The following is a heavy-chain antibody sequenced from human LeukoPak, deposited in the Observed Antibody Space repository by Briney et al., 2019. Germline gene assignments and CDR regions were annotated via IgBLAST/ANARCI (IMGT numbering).Heavy chain of an antibody. CDR1: GYTFTTHG. CDR2: ISAHNGNT. J-gene: IGHJ2*01. Sequence: ASVKVSCKASGYTFTTHGIAWVRQAPGQGLEWMGWISAHNGNTNCAQSLQGSVTMTTDTSTNTAYMELRSLRSDDTAVYYCARDGYFDLWGRGTLVTVSS. CDR3: ARDGYFDL. V-gene: IGHV1-18*01.